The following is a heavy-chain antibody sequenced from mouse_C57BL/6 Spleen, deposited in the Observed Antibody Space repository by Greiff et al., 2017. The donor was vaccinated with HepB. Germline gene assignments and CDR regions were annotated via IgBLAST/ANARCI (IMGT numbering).Heavy chain of an antibody. CDR2: IYPGDGDT. Sequence: QVQLKESGPELVKPGASVKISCKASGYAFSSSWMNWVKQRPGKGLEWIGRIYPGDGDTNYNGKFKGKATLTADKSSSTAYMQLSSLTSEDSAVYFCARWSYGAYWGQGTLVTVSA. D-gene: IGHD1-1*01. J-gene: IGHJ3*01. CDR1: GYAFSSSW. V-gene: IGHV1-82*01. CDR3: ARWSYGAY.